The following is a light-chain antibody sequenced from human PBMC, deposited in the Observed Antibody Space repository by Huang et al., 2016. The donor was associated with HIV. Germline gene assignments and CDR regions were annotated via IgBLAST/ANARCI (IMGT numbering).Light chain of an antibody. J-gene: IGKJ4*01. CDR1: RSVSSN. Sequence: IVMTQSPATLSVSPGERVTLSCRANRSVSSNFAWYQPRPGQAPRLLISGSSTRAPGIPARFSGSGSGTDFSLTINSLQSEDFALYYCHQYNNWLLSFGGGTRVDI. V-gene: IGKV3-15*01. CDR3: HQYNNWLLS. CDR2: GSS.